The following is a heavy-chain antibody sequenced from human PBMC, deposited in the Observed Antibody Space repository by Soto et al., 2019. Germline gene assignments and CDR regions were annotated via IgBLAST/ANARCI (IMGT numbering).Heavy chain of an antibody. CDR2: ISSSSSYI. Sequence: GWSLRLSCASSVFTFISYSMNWVRQAPGKGLEWVSSISSSSSYIYYADSVKGRFTISRDNAKNSLYLQMNSLRAEDTAVYYCARTRGYSPRHAFDIWGQGTMVTVSS. J-gene: IGHJ3*02. CDR1: VFTFISYS. D-gene: IGHD5-12*01. CDR3: ARTRGYSPRHAFDI. V-gene: IGHV3-21*01.